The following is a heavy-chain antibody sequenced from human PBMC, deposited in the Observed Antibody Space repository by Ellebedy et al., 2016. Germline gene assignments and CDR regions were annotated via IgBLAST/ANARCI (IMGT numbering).Heavy chain of an antibody. CDR1: GYTFTDNY. J-gene: IGHJ6*02. D-gene: IGHD1-1*01. CDR3: ARAGLEPRSVDYYFYGLDV. CDR2: IHPNSGAT. V-gene: IGHV1-2*04. Sequence: ASVKVSCKASGYTFTDNYIHWVRQAPGQGLEWMGWIHPNSGATKYAQKFEGWVTMTRDTSISTVYMELSRSRSDDPAVYYCARAGLEPRSVDYYFYGLDVWGQGTAVTVSS.